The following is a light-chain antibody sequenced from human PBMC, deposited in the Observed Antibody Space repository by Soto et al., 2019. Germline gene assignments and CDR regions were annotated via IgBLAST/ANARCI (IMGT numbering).Light chain of an antibody. CDR3: QQYGGSPRT. CDR1: QSVGRN. Sequence: EIVMTQSPSSLSVSPGERAALSCRASQSVGRNLAWYQQKRGQAPRLLIHGASNRATGIPDRFSGSGSGTDFTLTITRLEPEDFAVYYCQQYGGSPRTFGQGTKVDIK. V-gene: IGKV3-20*01. CDR2: GAS. J-gene: IGKJ1*01.